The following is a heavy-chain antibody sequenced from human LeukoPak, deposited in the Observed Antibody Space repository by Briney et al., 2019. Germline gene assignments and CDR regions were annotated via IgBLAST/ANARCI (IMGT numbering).Heavy chain of an antibody. CDR2: IYYSGST. D-gene: IGHD5-18*01. CDR3: ARWDTAMVTFDY. CDR1: GGSISSGGYY. J-gene: IGHJ4*02. Sequence: PSQTLSLTCTVSGGSISSGGYYWCWIRQHPGKGLEWIGYIYYSGSTNYNPSLKSRVTISVDTSKNQFSLKLSSVTAADTAVYYCARWDTAMVTFDYWGQGTLVTVSS. V-gene: IGHV4-61*08.